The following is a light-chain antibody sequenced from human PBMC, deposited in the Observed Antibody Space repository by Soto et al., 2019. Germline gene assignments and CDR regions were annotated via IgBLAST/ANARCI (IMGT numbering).Light chain of an antibody. V-gene: IGKV3-20*01. CDR1: QSVSSSD. J-gene: IGKJ1*01. CDR2: GAS. Sequence: EIVLTQSPGTLSLSPGERATLSCRASQSVSSSDLAWYQQKPGQAPRLLIYGASNSATGIPDRFRGSGSATDFSLTISRLEPADFAVYYCQQYGNSPWTFGPGTKVEIK. CDR3: QQYGNSPWT.